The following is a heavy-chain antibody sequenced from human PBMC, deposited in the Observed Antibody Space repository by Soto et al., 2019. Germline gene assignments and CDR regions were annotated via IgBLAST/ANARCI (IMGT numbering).Heavy chain of an antibody. V-gene: IGHV3-7*01. J-gene: IGHJ4*02. Sequence: GGSLRLSCAAPGFTFSSYWMSWVRQAPGKGLEWVANIKQDGSEKYYVDSVKGQFTISRDNAKNSLYLQMNSLRAEDTAVYYCARDVRFVDPWIDYWGQRTLVTVSS. CDR3: ARDVRFVDPWIDY. CDR2: IKQDGSEK. CDR1: GFTFSSYW. D-gene: IGHD3-3*01.